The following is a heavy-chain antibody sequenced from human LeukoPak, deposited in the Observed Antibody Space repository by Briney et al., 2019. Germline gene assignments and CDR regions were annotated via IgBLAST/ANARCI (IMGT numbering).Heavy chain of an antibody. CDR2: IYHSGST. V-gene: IGHV4-38-2*02. D-gene: IGHD3-10*01. Sequence: SETLSLTCTVSGYSISSGYYWGWIRQPPGKGLEWIGSIYHSGSTYYNPSLKSRVTISVDTSKNQFSLKLSSVTAADTAVYYCARDLRDYGSGSYPLWGDYWGQGTLVTVSS. CDR1: GYSISSGYY. CDR3: ARDLRDYGSGSYPLWGDY. J-gene: IGHJ4*02.